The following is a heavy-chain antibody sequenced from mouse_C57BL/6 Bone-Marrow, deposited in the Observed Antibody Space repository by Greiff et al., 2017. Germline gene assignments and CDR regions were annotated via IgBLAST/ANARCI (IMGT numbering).Heavy chain of an antibody. Sequence: QVQLTASGAELVRPVASGKLSCKASGYTFTDYSLNWVKLRPGQGLEWIARIYPGSGNTYYNEKFKGKATLTAEKSSSTAYMQLSSLTSEDSAVYFCARSLYDYDGDYFDYWGQGTTLTVSS. CDR3: ARSLYDYDGDYFDY. CDR2: IYPGSGNT. D-gene: IGHD2-4*01. CDR1: GYTFTDYS. V-gene: IGHV1-76*01. J-gene: IGHJ2*01.